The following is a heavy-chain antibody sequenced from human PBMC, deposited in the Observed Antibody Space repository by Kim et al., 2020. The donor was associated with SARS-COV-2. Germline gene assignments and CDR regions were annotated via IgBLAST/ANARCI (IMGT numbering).Heavy chain of an antibody. D-gene: IGHD3-10*01. CDR1: GLSFDSSA. CDR3: ARGNYYESVSLSDYYNGIVV. J-gene: IGHJ6*02. CDR2: ISFDGRNK. V-gene: IGHV3-30-3*01. Sequence: GGSLRLSCAASGLSFDSSAMNWVRQAPGKGLEWVAVISFDGRNKAYAGSVKGRVTISRDNSKNTLHLQMNSLRVEDTAVYYCARGNYYESVSLSDYYNGIVVGRPEPALPVS.